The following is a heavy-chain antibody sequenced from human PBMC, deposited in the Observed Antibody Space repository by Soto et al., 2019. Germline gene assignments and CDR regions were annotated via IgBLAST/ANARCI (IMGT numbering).Heavy chain of an antibody. CDR1: GYSFTSYW. V-gene: IGHV5-51*01. J-gene: IGHJ4*02. CDR2: IYPGDSDT. CDR3: AKRRGAYYDFLPVFYSFDY. Sequence: GESLKISCKGSGYSFTSYWIGWVRQMPGKGLEWMGIIYPGDSDTRYSPSFQGQVTISADKSISTAYLQWSSLKASCTAMYYCAKRRGAYYDFLPVFYSFDYWGREPLVTFSS. D-gene: IGHD3-9*01.